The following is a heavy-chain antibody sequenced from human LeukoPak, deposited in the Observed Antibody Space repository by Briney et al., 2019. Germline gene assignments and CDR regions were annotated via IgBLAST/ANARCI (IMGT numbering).Heavy chain of an antibody. CDR1: GYTFTSYD. V-gene: IGHV1-8*01. CDR2: MDPNSGNT. CDR3: ARVPSSTRYYGMDV. Sequence: ASVKVSCKASGYTFTSYDINWVRQATGQGLEWMGWMDPNSGNTGYAQKFQGRVTMTRNTSISTAYMELSSLRSEDTAVYYCARVPSSTRYYGMDVWGQGTTVTVSS. J-gene: IGHJ6*02. D-gene: IGHD2-2*01.